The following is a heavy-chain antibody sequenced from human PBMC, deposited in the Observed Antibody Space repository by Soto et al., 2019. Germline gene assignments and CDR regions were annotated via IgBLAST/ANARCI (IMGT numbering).Heavy chain of an antibody. CDR3: ATHNWDLDP. V-gene: IGHV4-39*01. CDR1: GGSIISTTYC. Sequence: PSETLSLTCTLSGGSIISTTYCWGWIRQPPGKGLEWIASIYYSGRTDYNPSLKGRVNISVDMSKNQFSLKLSSVTAADTAVYYCATHNWDLDPWGQGTLVTVSS. J-gene: IGHJ1*01. D-gene: IGHD1-7*01. CDR2: IYYSGRT.